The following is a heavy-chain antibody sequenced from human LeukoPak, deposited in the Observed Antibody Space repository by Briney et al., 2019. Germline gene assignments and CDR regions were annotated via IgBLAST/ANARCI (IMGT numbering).Heavy chain of an antibody. CDR3: AKVRIVVVPAAIAD. D-gene: IGHD2-2*01. V-gene: IGHV3-23*01. CDR1: GFTFSSYA. Sequence: GGSLRLSCAASGFTFSSYAMSWVRQAPGKGLEWVSAISGSGGSTYYADSVKGRYTISRDNSKNTLYLQMNSLRAEDTAVYYCAKVRIVVVPAAIADWGQGTLVTVSS. CDR2: ISGSGGST. J-gene: IGHJ4*02.